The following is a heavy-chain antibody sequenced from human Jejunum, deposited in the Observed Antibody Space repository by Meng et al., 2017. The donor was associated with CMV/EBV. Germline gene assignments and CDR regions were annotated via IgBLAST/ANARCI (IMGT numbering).Heavy chain of an antibody. D-gene: IGHD3-10*01. CDR3: TADIPGSGTFMSQMDY. CDR2: IRSKANGETT. V-gene: IGHV3-15*01. Sequence: FNTAWMSWLRQAPGKGLEWVGRIRSKANGETTEYASPVRGRFSISRDDSQKTLLLQMSSLKIEDTAIYYCTADIPGSGTFMSQMDYWGQGTLVTVSS. J-gene: IGHJ4*02. CDR1: FNTAW.